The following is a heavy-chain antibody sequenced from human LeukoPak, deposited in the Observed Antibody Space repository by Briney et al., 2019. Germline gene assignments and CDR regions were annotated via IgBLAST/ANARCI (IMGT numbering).Heavy chain of an antibody. CDR2: ISYDGSNK. V-gene: IGHV3-30-3*01. J-gene: IGHJ6*02. CDR1: GFTFSSYA. Sequence: SLRLSCAASGFTFSSYAMHWVRQAPGKGLEWVAVISYDGSNKYYADSVKGRFTISRDNSKNTLYLQMNSLRAEDTAVYYCARFPDYDFWSGYFYYYYGMDVWGQGTTVTVSS. CDR3: ARFPDYDFWSGYFYYYYGMDV. D-gene: IGHD3-3*01.